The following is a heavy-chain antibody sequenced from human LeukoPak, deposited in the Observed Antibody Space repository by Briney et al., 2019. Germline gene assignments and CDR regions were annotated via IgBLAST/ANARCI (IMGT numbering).Heavy chain of an antibody. D-gene: IGHD2-21*02. CDR1: GYTFTGYY. CDR3: AREASGTCGGDCYLDY. Sequence: ASVKVSCKASGYTFTGYYMHWVRQAPGQGLEWMGWINPNSGGTNYAQKFQGWVTMTRDTSISTAYMVLSRLRSDDTAVYYCAREASGTCGGDCYLDYWGQGTLVTVSS. V-gene: IGHV1-2*04. CDR2: INPNSGGT. J-gene: IGHJ4*02.